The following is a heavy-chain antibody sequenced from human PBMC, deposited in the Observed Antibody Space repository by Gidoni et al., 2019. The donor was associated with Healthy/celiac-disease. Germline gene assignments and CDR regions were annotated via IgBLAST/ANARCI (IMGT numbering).Heavy chain of an antibody. CDR3: ARAPYRIGSSSSYFDY. J-gene: IGHJ4*02. V-gene: IGHV3-66*02. Sequence: EVQLVVSGGGLVQPGGSLRLSCAASGFTVSSNYMSWVRQAPGKGLDWVSVIYSGGSTYYADSVKGRFTISRDNSKNTLYLQMNSLRAEDTAVYYCARAPYRIGSSSSYFDYWGQGTLVTVSS. D-gene: IGHD6-6*01. CDR2: IYSGGST. CDR1: GFTVSSNY.